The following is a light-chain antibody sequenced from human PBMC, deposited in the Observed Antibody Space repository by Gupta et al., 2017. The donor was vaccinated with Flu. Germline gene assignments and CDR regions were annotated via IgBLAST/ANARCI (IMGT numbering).Light chain of an antibody. V-gene: IGKV3-11*01. J-gene: IGKJ4*01. CDR1: QSISNY. Sequence: EIVLTQSPATLPLSPGERATLSCRASQSISNYLAWYQQKPGQPPRLLIYDASSRATDIPARFSGSGSGTDFTLTISSLEPEDFAVYYYQQRYNWPPLTFGGGTKVEIK. CDR3: QQRYNWPPLT. CDR2: DAS.